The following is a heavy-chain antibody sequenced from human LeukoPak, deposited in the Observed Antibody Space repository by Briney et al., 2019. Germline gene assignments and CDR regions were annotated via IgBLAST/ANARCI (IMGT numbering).Heavy chain of an antibody. J-gene: IGHJ4*02. CDR3: AKVSVNIVVVPAPDYFDY. CDR1: GFTFSSYG. Sequence: PGGSLRLSCAASGFTFSSYGMHWVRQAPGKGLEWVAFIRYDGSNKYYADSVKGRFTISRDNSKNTLYLQMNSLRAEDTAVYYCAKVSVNIVVVPAPDYFDYWGQGTLVTVSS. V-gene: IGHV3-30*02. D-gene: IGHD2-2*01. CDR2: IRYDGSNK.